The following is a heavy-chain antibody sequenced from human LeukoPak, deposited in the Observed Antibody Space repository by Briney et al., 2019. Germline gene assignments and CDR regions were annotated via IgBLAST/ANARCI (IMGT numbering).Heavy chain of an antibody. J-gene: IGHJ4*02. CDR1: GGSFSGYY. D-gene: IGHD3-22*01. CDR2: INHSGST. V-gene: IGHV4-34*01. CDR3: ARGLRNFRDYYDSSGYYLPRYFDY. Sequence: SETLSLTCAVYGGSFSGYYWSWIRQPPGKGLEWIGEINHSGSTNYNPSLKSRVTISVDTSKNQFSLKLSSVIAADTAVYYCARGLRNFRDYYDSSGYYLPRYFDYWGQGTLVTVSS.